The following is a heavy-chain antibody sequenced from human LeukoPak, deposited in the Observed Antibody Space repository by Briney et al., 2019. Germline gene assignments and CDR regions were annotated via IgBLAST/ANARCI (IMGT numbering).Heavy chain of an antibody. CDR3: ARSSSYYDSSGYYNAFDI. CDR1: GGSISSYY. J-gene: IGHJ3*02. V-gene: IGHV4-59*01. CDR2: IYYSGST. Sequence: SETLSLTCTVSGGSISSYYWSWIRQPPGKGLEWIGYIYYSGSTNYNPSLKSRVTISVDTSKNQFSLRLSSVTAADTAVYYCARSSSYYDSSGYYNAFDIWGQGTMVTVSS. D-gene: IGHD3-22*01.